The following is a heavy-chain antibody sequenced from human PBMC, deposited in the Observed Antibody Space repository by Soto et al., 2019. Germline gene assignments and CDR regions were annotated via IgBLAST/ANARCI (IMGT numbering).Heavy chain of an antibody. D-gene: IGHD3-3*01. Sequence: QVQLQESGPGLVKPSETLSLTCTVSGGSINFYYWSWIRQLPGKGLGWIGYIYYSGRTNYSPSLNSRVTISVDTAKNQFSLKLSSVTAADTAVYYCARVAYYDFSSSYYTGPLYYFDNWGQGTLVTVSP. J-gene: IGHJ4*02. CDR1: GGSINFYY. CDR2: IYYSGRT. CDR3: ARVAYYDFSSSYYTGPLYYFDN. V-gene: IGHV4-59*01.